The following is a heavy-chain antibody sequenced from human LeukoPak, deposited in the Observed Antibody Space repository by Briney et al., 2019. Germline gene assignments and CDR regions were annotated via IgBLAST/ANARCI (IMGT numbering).Heavy chain of an antibody. D-gene: IGHD5-18*01. J-gene: IGHJ4*02. CDR3: ARGNSLDY. CDR1: GFTLSSYW. V-gene: IGHV3-7*04. Sequence: PGGSLRLSCAASGFTLSSYWMSWVRQAPGKGLDWVANIKQDGSEKNFVDSVKGRFTISRDNAKNSLYLQMNSLRVEDTAVYYCARGNSLDYWGQGILVTVSS. CDR2: IKQDGSEK.